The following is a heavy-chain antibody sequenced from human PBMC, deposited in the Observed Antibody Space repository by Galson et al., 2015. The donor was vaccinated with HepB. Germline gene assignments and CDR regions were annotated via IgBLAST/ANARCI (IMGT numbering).Heavy chain of an antibody. Sequence: SLRLSCAASGFTFNSHWMHWVRQAPGKGLMWVSRIKSDGSNRSYADSVKGRFTISRDNTKNTLYLHMNSLRVEDTAVYYCVREQWRASYYYYGMDVWGQGTTVTVSS. D-gene: IGHD3-10*01. V-gene: IGHV3-74*01. CDR1: GFTFNSHW. CDR3: VREQWRASYYYYGMDV. J-gene: IGHJ6*02. CDR2: IKSDGSNR.